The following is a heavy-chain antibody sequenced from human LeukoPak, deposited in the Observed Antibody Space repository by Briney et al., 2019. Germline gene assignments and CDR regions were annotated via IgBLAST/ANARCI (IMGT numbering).Heavy chain of an antibody. Sequence: ASVKVSCKASGYTFTGYYMHWVRQAPGQGLEWMGWISAYNGNTNYAQKLQGRVTMTTDTSTSTAYMELRSLRSDDTAVYYCARGDSGYDQGGFDYWGQGTLVTVSS. J-gene: IGHJ4*02. CDR3: ARGDSGYDQGGFDY. CDR1: GYTFTGYY. D-gene: IGHD5-12*01. CDR2: ISAYNGNT. V-gene: IGHV1-18*04.